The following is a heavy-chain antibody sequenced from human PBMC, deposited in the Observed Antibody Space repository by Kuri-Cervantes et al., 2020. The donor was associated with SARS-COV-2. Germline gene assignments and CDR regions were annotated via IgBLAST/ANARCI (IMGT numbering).Heavy chain of an antibody. D-gene: IGHD3-10*01. CDR3: AGGSMRGAASQYFQH. V-gene: IGHV4-34*01. Sequence: SETLSLTCAGYGGSFSGYYWSWIRQPPGKGLEWIGEINHSGNTNYNPSLKSRVTISVDTSKKQFSLKMYSVTAADTAVYYCAGGSMRGAASQYFQHWGQGTLVTVS. CDR2: INHSGNT. CDR1: GGSFSGYY. J-gene: IGHJ1*01.